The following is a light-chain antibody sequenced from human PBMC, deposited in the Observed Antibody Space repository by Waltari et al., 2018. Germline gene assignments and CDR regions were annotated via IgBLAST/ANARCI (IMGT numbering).Light chain of an antibody. CDR3: QHYDRSPLYT. CDR1: QSVSSDY. V-gene: IGKV3-20*01. Sequence: EIVLTQSPGTLSLSPGDRATLSCRARQSVSSDYLAWYQQKPGQAPRLLIYGAYSRATGIPDRFSGSGSGTDFTLTIRRLEPEDSAVYYCQHYDRSPLYTFGQGTKLEIK. CDR2: GAY. J-gene: IGKJ2*01.